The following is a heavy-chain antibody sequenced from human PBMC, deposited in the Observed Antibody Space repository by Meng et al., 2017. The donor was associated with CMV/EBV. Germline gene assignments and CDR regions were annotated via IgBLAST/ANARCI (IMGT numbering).Heavy chain of an antibody. CDR3: ARGTTVGATYAVDY. J-gene: IGHJ4*02. CDR2: IYYSGRT. CDR1: GSSISSGGYY. D-gene: IGHD1-26*01. Sequence: SGSSISSGGYYWSWISQNPGKGLEWIGYIYYSGRTYYNPSIKSRVTRSVDTSKNQFSLKLSSVTAADTAVYYCARGTTVGATYAVDYWGQGTLVTVSS. V-gene: IGHV4-31*02.